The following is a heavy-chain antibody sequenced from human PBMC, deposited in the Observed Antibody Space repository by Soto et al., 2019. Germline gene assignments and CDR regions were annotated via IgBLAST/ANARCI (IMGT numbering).Heavy chain of an antibody. CDR2: INHSGST. CDR1: GGSFSGYY. J-gene: IGHJ6*02. CDR3: ARGILELRYYYGMDV. Sequence: PSETLSLTCAVYGGSFSGYYWSWIRQPPGKGLEWIGEINHSGSTNYNPSLKSRVTISVDTSKNQFSLKLSSVTAADTAVYYCARGILELRYYYGMDVWGQGTTVTVYS. V-gene: IGHV4-34*01. D-gene: IGHD1-7*01.